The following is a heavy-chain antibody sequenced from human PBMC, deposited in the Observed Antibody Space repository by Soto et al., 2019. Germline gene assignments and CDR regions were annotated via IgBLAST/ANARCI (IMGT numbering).Heavy chain of an antibody. CDR3: AKDLCSGGSCYHPDY. CDR2: ISGSGGST. J-gene: IGHJ4*02. Sequence: GGSLRLSCAASGFTFSSDAMSWVRQAPGKGLEWVSGISGSGGSTYYADSVKGRFTISRDNSKNTLYLQMNSLRAEDTAVYYCAKDLCSGGSCYHPDYWGQGTLVTVSS. V-gene: IGHV3-23*01. D-gene: IGHD2-15*01. CDR1: GFTFSSDA.